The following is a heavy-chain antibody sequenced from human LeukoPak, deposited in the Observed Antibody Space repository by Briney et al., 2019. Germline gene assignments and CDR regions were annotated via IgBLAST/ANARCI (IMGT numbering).Heavy chain of an antibody. CDR3: ARPCRWELRNAFDI. J-gene: IGHJ3*02. CDR2: IYYSGST. D-gene: IGHD1-26*01. CDR1: GGSISSYY. Sequence: SETLSLTCTVSGGSISSYYWSWIRQPPGKGLEWIGYIYYSGSTNYNPSLKSRVTISVDTSKNQFSLKLSSVTAADTAVYYCARPCRWELRNAFDIWGQGTMVTVSS. V-gene: IGHV4-59*08.